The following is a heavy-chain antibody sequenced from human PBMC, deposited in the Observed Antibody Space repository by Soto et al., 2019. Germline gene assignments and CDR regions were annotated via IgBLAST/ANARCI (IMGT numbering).Heavy chain of an antibody. CDR2: ISYDGSNK. CDR1: GFTFSSYG. V-gene: IGHV3-30*18. D-gene: IGHD3-22*01. Sequence: LRLSCAASGFTFSSYGMHWVRQAPGKGLEWVAVISYDGSNKYYADSVKGRFTISRDNSKNTLYLQMNSLRAEDTAVYYCAKADSSGLHFDYWGQGTLVTVSS. CDR3: AKADSSGLHFDY. J-gene: IGHJ4*02.